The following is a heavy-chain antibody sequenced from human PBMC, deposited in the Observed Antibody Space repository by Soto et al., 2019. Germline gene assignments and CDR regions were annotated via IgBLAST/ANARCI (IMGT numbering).Heavy chain of an antibody. J-gene: IGHJ4*02. CDR3: AIDGYGYNSLDN. CDR1: GFTLKNYW. CDR2: IKEDGSGK. Sequence: EVQLVEFGGGSVQPWGSLRLSCATSGFTLKNYWMTWVRQAPGKGLEWVANIKEDGSGKYFGDSVRGRFTVSRDNARNSLYLQMNSLRVEDTAVYCCAIDGYGYNSLDNWGQGVLVTVSS. D-gene: IGHD3-16*02. V-gene: IGHV3-7*01.